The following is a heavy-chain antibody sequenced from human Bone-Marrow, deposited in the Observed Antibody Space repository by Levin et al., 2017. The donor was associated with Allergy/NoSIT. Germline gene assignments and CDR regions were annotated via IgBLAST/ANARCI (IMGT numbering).Heavy chain of an antibody. CDR3: ARSRRGGYCSGDSCYYSVDFDS. CDR1: GFTFSTFV. D-gene: IGHD2-15*01. V-gene: IGHV3-23*01. Sequence: PGGSLRLSCEVSGFTFSTFVMSWVRQAPGKGLEWVSTLNENGKSSFYADSVKGRFTISIDNSKNTMYLHMIRLRADDTALYYCARSRRGGYCSGDSCYYSVDFDSWGQGTLVTVSS. J-gene: IGHJ4*02. CDR2: LNENGKSS.